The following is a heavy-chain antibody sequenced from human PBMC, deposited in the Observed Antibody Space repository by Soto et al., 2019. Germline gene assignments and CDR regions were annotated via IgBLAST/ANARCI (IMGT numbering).Heavy chain of an antibody. J-gene: IGHJ5*02. CDR3: AKGAVTYKHDWWFDP. Sequence: EVQLLKSGGGLVQPGGSLRLSCAASGFTFSSYAMSWVGQAPGKWLKWVSAISGSGGSTYYADSVKCRFTISRDNSKNTLYLQMNSLRAEDTAVYYCAKGAVTYKHDWWFDPWGQGTLVTVSS. D-gene: IGHD3-3*01. CDR1: GFTFSSYA. V-gene: IGHV3-23*01. CDR2: ISGSGGST.